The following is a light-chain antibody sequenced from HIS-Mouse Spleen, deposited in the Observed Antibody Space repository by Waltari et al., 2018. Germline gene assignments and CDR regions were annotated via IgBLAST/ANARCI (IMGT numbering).Light chain of an antibody. CDR1: SSDVGGYNY. J-gene: IGLJ1*01. CDR3: CSYAGSYRV. V-gene: IGLV2-11*01. CDR2: DVS. Sequence: QSALTQPRSVSGSPGQSVTISCTGTSSDVGGYNYVSWYQQHPGKAPKLMIYDVSKRPLVVPDRFSGSKSGNTASLTISGLQAEDEADYYCCSYAGSYRVFGTGTKVTVL.